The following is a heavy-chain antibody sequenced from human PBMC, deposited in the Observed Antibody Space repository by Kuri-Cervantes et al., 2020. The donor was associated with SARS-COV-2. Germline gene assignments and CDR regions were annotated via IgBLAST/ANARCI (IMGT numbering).Heavy chain of an antibody. CDR2: IWYDGSNK. CDR1: GFTFSSYG. Sequence: GESLKISCAASGFTFSSYGMHWVRQAPGRGLEWVAVIWYDGSNKYYADSVKGRFTISRDNSKNTLYLQMNSLRAEDTAVYYCARLDGIELWLRSLYYMDVWGKGTSVTVSS. CDR3: ARLDGIELWLRSLYYMDV. D-gene: IGHD5-18*01. V-gene: IGHV3-33*01. J-gene: IGHJ6*03.